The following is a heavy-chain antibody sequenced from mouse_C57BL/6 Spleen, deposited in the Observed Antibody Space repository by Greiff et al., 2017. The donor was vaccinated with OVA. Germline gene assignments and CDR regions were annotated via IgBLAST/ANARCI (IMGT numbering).Heavy chain of an antibody. V-gene: IGHV1-15*01. CDR3: TRFGYYDYDY. CDR2: IDPETGGT. J-gene: IGHJ2*01. Sequence: QVHVKQSGAELVRPGASVTLSCKASGYTFTDYEMHWVKQTPVHGLEWIGAIDPETGGTAYNQKFKGKAILTADKSSSTAYMELRSLTSEDSAVYYCTRFGYYDYDYWGQGTTLTVSS. CDR1: GYTFTDYE. D-gene: IGHD2-4*01.